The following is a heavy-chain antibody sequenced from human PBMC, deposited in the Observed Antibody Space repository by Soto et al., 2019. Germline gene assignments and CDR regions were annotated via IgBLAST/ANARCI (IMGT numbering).Heavy chain of an antibody. J-gene: IGHJ6*02. D-gene: IGHD2-2*02. CDR3: ARDSVVVVPAAIFHYYYYGMDV. CDR1: GFTFSDYY. V-gene: IGHV3-11*01. Sequence: PGGSLRLSCAASGFTFSDYYMSWIRQAPGKGLEWVSYISSSGSTIYYADSVKGRFTISRDNAKNSLYLQMNSLRAEDTAVYYCARDSVVVVPAAIFHYYYYGMDVWGQGTTVTVSS. CDR2: ISSSGSTI.